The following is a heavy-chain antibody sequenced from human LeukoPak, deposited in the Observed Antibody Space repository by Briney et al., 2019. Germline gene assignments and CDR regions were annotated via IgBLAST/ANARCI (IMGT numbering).Heavy chain of an antibody. Sequence: GGSLRLSCAASGFTVSSNYMSWVRQAPGKGLEWVSYISSSGSTIYYADSVKGRFTISRDNAKNSLYLQMNSLRAEDTAVYYCARAPSSSWYWLDYWGQGTLVTVSS. CDR2: ISSSGSTI. V-gene: IGHV3-11*04. CDR1: GFTVSSNY. D-gene: IGHD6-13*01. CDR3: ARAPSSSWYWLDY. J-gene: IGHJ4*02.